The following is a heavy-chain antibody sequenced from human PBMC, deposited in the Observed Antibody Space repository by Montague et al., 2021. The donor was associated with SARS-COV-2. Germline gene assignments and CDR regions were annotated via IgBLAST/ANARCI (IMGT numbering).Heavy chain of an antibody. CDR3: ARGPSDTYYYNGMDV. J-gene: IGHJ6*02. V-gene: IGHV2-70*11. Sequence: VKPTQTLTLTCTFSGFSLSTSGMCMTWIRQPPGKALEWLERIDWDGDKYYSTSLKSRLTISKDTSKNLVVLTMTNMDPVHTATYYCARGPSDTYYYNGMDVWGRGTTVTVSS. CDR1: GFSLSTSGMC. CDR2: IDWDGDK.